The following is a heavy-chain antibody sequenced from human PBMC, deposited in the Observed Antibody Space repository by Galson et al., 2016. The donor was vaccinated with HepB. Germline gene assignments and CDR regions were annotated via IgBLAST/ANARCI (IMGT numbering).Heavy chain of an antibody. Sequence: SLRLSCAASGFTFSSSDMSWVRQAPGKGLEWVSTITTTGGATYYADSVKGRFTISRDNSKNTLNLQMNSLRAEDTAIYYCARHWDNWGQGTLVTVSS. V-gene: IGHV3-23*01. CDR1: GFTFSSSD. CDR3: ARHWDN. D-gene: IGHD3-3*02. J-gene: IGHJ4*02. CDR2: ITTTGGAT.